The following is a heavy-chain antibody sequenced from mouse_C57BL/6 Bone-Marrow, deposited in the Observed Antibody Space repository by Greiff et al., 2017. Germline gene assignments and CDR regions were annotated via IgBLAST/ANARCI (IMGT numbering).Heavy chain of an antibody. CDR1: GYTFTSYW. Sequence: VQLQQPGAELVKPGASVKLSCKASGYTFTSYWMHWVKQRPGQGLEWIGMIHPNSGSTNYNEKFKSKATLTVDKSSSTAYMQLSSLTSEDSAVYYCARGYDGSSYHWYFDVWGTGTTVTVSS. D-gene: IGHD1-1*01. J-gene: IGHJ1*03. CDR3: ARGYDGSSYHWYFDV. V-gene: IGHV1-64*01. CDR2: IHPNSGST.